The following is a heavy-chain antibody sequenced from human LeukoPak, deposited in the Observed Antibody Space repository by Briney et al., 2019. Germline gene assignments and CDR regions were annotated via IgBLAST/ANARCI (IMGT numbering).Heavy chain of an antibody. CDR3: ANAKGLRFLEWLLDDAFDI. CDR2: ISYDGNIK. V-gene: IGHV3-30*18. D-gene: IGHD3-3*01. J-gene: IGHJ3*02. CDR1: GFTFSSYG. Sequence: PGRSLRLSCAASGFTFSSYGMHWVRQAPGKGLEWVAVISYDGNIKYYADSVKGRFTVSRDNSENTLYLQMNSLRAEDTAVYYCANAKGLRFLEWLLDDAFDIWGQGTMVTASS.